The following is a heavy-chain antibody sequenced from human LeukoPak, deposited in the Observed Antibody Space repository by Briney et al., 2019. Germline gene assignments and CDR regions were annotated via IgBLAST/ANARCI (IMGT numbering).Heavy chain of an antibody. J-gene: IGHJ3*02. Sequence: GESLKISCKGSGYSFTSYWIGWVRQMPGKGLEWMGIIYPGDADTRYSPSFQGQVTISADKSISTAYLQWSSLKASDTAMYYCARPREGSSSFDAFDIWGQGTMVTVSS. CDR1: GYSFTSYW. V-gene: IGHV5-51*01. CDR2: IYPGDADT. D-gene: IGHD6-13*01. CDR3: ARPREGSSSFDAFDI.